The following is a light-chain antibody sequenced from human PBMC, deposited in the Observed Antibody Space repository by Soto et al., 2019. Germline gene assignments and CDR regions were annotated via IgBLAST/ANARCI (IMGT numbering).Light chain of an antibody. Sequence: EIVLTQSPATLSLSPGERATLSCRASESISTNLAWYQQKPGQAPRLLIYDVSDRATGIPARFSGSGSGTDFTLPISSLEPEDFAVYYCQQRSGWPLTFGGGTKVEIK. J-gene: IGKJ4*01. CDR2: DVS. V-gene: IGKV3-11*01. CDR1: ESISTN. CDR3: QQRSGWPLT.